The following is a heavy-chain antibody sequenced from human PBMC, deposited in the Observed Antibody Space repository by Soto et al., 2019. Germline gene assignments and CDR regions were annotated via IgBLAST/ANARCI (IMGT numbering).Heavy chain of an antibody. Sequence: ASVKVSFKSSGGPFSSYAISWVRQAPGQGLEWMGGTIPIFGTANYARKFQGRVTITADKSTSTAYMELSSLRSEDTAVYYCASGYSSSWYYYYGMDVWGQGTTVTVSS. CDR3: ASGYSSSWYYYYGMDV. CDR2: TIPIFGTA. D-gene: IGHD6-13*01. J-gene: IGHJ6*02. V-gene: IGHV1-69*06. CDR1: GGPFSSYA.